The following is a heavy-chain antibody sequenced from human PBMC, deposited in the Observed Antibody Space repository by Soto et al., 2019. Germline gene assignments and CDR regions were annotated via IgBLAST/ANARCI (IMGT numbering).Heavy chain of an antibody. CDR3: ARLYCSSTRCHSGFDY. CDR2: IYYSGST. Sequence: SETLSLTCTVSGVSISSYYWIWLRQPPGKGLEWIGYIYYSGSTNYNPSLKSRVTISVDTSKNQFSLKLSSVTAADTAVYYCARLYCSSTRCHSGFDYWGQGTLVTVSS. D-gene: IGHD2-2*01. J-gene: IGHJ4*02. CDR1: GVSISSYY. V-gene: IGHV4-59*01.